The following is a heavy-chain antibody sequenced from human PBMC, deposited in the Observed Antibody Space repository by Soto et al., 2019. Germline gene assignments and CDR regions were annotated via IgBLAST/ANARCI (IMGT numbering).Heavy chain of an antibody. V-gene: IGHV1-69*01. CDR3: AREVGYGDFSAALLD. CDR1: GGTFSSHS. CDR2: IITLFGTS. Sequence: VQLMQSGAEVKKPGSSVKVSCKASGGTFSSHSINWVRQAPGQGLEWMGGIITLFGTSNYAQNFQGRVTITADQSTSTAYMELNSLTSDDTDVYDCAREVGYGDFSAALLDWGQGTLVTVSS. J-gene: IGHJ4*02. D-gene: IGHD2-21*02.